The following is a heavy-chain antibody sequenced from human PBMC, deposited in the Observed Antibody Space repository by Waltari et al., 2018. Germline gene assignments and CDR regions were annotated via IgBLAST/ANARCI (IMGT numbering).Heavy chain of an antibody. CDR2: INHAGNI. J-gene: IGHJ3*01. Sequence: QVQLQQWGAGLLKPSETLSLTCGVRGGSFSSYYWSWIRQSPGKGLEWIGEINHAGNIHYHPSFKGRVTMSIDTARNQFSLEVKSVIAADTAVYFCARISGLDYATPMWGLGTVVTVSS. V-gene: IGHV4-34*01. CDR3: ARISGLDYATPM. D-gene: IGHD5-12*01. CDR1: GGSFSSYY.